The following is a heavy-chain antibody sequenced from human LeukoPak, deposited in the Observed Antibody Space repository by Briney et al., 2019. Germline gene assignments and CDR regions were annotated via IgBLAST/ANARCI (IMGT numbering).Heavy chain of an antibody. CDR1: GFTFSNYA. D-gene: IGHD6-13*01. CDR2: ISHDGSNK. J-gene: IGHJ1*01. Sequence: GGSLRLSCAASGFTFSNYAVHWVRQAPGKGLEWVAVISHDGSNKYYADSVKGRFTISRDNSMNTLFLQMNSLRAEDTAMYYCAASPKHSSSWYEYFEHWGQGALVTVSS. CDR3: AASPKHSSSWYEYFEH. V-gene: IGHV3-30*01.